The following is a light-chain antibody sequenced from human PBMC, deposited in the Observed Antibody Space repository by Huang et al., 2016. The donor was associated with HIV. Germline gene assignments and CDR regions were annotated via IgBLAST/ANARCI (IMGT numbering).Light chain of an antibody. CDR1: QSVSSSY. CDR3: QQYGSSPYT. J-gene: IGKJ2*01. V-gene: IGKV3-20*01. CDR2: GAS. Sequence: EIVLTQSPGTLSLSPGERATLSCSASQSVSSSYLAWYQPKPGQAPRLLIYGASSRGTGIPDRFSGSGSGTDFTLTISRLEPEDFAVYYCQQYGSSPYTFGQGTKLEIK.